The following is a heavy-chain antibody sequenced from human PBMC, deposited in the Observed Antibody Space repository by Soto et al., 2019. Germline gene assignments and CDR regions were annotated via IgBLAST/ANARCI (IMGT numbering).Heavy chain of an antibody. Sequence: EVQLVESGGGLVQPGGSLRLSCAASGFIFSKFWMRWVRQAPGKGLEWVANIKEDGSEKYHVDSVKGRFTISRDNVKNLMYLQMDSLRAEDTAVYKCVRGGSHSFDYCGQGTLVTVSS. J-gene: IGHJ4*02. CDR1: GFIFSKFW. CDR3: VRGGSHSFDY. V-gene: IGHV3-7*05. CDR2: IKEDGSEK. D-gene: IGHD1-26*01.